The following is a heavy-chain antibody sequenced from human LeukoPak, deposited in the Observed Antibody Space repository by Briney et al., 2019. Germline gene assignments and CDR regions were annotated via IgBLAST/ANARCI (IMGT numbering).Heavy chain of an antibody. CDR1: GGSISSSSYY. Sequence: PSETLSLTCTVSGGSISSSSYYWGWIRQPPGKGLEWIGSIYYSGSTYYNPSLKSRVTISVDTSKNQFSLKLSSVTAADTAVYYCARAVRGARASWEPEHFDYWGQGTLVTVSS. CDR2: IYYSGST. D-gene: IGHD1-14*01. J-gene: IGHJ4*02. V-gene: IGHV4-39*07. CDR3: ARAVRGARASWEPEHFDY.